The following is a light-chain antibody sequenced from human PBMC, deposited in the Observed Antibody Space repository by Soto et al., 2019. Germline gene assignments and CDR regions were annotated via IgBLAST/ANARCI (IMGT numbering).Light chain of an antibody. CDR3: QQRSNWPQT. Sequence: EIVLTQSPGTLSLSPGDRATLSCRASQTISSTYLAWYQQNPGQAPRLLIYAASTRATGVPDRFSGSGSGTDFTLTISRLEPEDFAVYYCQQRSNWPQTFGQGTRLEIK. CDR1: QTISSTY. V-gene: IGKV3D-20*02. CDR2: AAS. J-gene: IGKJ5*01.